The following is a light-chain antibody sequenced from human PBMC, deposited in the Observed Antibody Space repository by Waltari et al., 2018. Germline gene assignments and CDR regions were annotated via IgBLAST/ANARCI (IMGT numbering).Light chain of an antibody. J-gene: IGLJ3*02. CDR2: EDN. CDR1: LFPLSLPT. CDR3: QSYDSSNSYWV. Sequence: NFMLTQPQPAPSSPFPPFPLSSPLLLFPLSLPTAPWHQQRPGSAPTTVIYEDNQRPSGVPDRFSGSIDSSSNSASLTISGLKTEDEADYYCQSYDSSNSYWVFGGGTNLTVL. V-gene: IGLV6-57*03.